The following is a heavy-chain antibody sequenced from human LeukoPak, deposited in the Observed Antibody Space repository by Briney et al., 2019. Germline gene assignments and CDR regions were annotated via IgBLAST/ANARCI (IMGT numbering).Heavy chain of an antibody. CDR1: GFTFSDYS. V-gene: IGHV3-48*01. CDR2: ISTGGDTI. D-gene: IGHD3-3*01. CDR3: AKDYSAAGFLEWLGAFDI. J-gene: IGHJ3*02. Sequence: GGSLRLSCTVSGFTFSDYSMNWVRQPPGKGLEWISYISTGGDTIYYADSVKGRFTISRDNSKNTLYLQMNSLRAEDTAVYYCAKDYSAAGFLEWLGAFDIWGQGTMVTVSS.